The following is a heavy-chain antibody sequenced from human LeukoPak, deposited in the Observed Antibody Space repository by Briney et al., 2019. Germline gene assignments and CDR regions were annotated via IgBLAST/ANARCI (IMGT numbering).Heavy chain of an antibody. CDR1: GFTFDDYA. CDR3: AKGIGYFDWLLQFDY. Sequence: PGGSLRLSCAASGFTFDDYAMHWVRQAPGHGLEWVSLIGGDGGITYYADSVKGRFTISRDNSKNSLYLQMNSLRTEDTALYYCAKGIGYFDWLLQFDYWGQGTLVTVSS. CDR2: IGGDGGIT. D-gene: IGHD3-9*01. J-gene: IGHJ4*02. V-gene: IGHV3-43*02.